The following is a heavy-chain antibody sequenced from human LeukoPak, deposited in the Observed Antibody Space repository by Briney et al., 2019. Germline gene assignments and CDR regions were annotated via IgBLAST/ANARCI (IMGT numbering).Heavy chain of an antibody. D-gene: IGHD1-26*01. J-gene: IGHJ4*02. CDR1: GFTFSSYG. CDR2: ISYDGSNK. V-gene: IGHV3-30*18. Sequence: GGSLRLSCAASGFTFSSYGMHWVRQAPGKGLEWVAVISYDGSNKYYADSVKGRFTISRDNSKNTLYLQMNSLRAEDTAVYYCAKDPGRSGSYHFDYWGQGTLVTVSS. CDR3: AKDPGRSGSYHFDY.